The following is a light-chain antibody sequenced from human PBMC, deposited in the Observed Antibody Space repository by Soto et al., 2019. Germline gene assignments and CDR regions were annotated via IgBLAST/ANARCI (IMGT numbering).Light chain of an antibody. J-gene: IGKJ4*01. CDR3: QQYDTSPLT. CDR2: GAS. Sequence: EIVLSQSPGTLSLSPGERATLSCRASQSVSSNFLAWYQQKPGQAPRLLIYGASSRATGIPDRFSGGGSGTDFTLTISSLETEDFAVYYCQQYDTSPLTFGGGTKLEIK. V-gene: IGKV3-20*01. CDR1: QSVSSNF.